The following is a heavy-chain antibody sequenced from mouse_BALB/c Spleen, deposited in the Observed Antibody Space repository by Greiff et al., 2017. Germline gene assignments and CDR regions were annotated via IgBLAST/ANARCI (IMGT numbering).Heavy chain of an antibody. V-gene: IGHV5-17*02. CDR2: ISSGSSTI. J-gene: IGHJ4*01. D-gene: IGHD2-4*01. CDR3: ARGNDYDPFYAMDY. Sequence: EVKLVESGGGLVQPGGSRKLSCAASGFTFSSFGMHWVRQAPEKGLEWVAYISSGSSTIYYADTVKGRFTISRDNPKNTLFLQMTSLRSEDTAMYYCARGNDYDPFYAMDYWGQGTSVTVSS. CDR1: GFTFSSFG.